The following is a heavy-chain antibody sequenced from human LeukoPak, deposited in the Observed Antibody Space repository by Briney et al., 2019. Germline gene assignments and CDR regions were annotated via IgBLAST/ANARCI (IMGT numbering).Heavy chain of an antibody. CDR1: GLTFSSYA. Sequence: GASVKVSCKASGLTFSSYAINWVRQAPGQGLEWMGGIIPIFGTATYAQKFQGRVTITAHESTTTVYMELSSLRSEDTAVYYCARDREYVTTGELEYWGQGTLVTVSS. J-gene: IGHJ4*02. D-gene: IGHD7-27*01. CDR2: IIPIFGTA. V-gene: IGHV1-69*13. CDR3: ARDREYVTTGELEY.